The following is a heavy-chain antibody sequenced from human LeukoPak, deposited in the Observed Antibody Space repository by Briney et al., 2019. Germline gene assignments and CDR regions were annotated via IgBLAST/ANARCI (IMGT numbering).Heavy chain of an antibody. CDR1: GASIISSSNY. V-gene: IGHV4-39*01. CDR2: LYSRGST. J-gene: IGHJ5*02. Sequence: SETLSLTCTVSGASIISSSNYWGWIRQPPGKGLEWIGSLYSRGSTYYNPSLKSRVTIFVDTSKNQFSLKLSSVTAADTAVYYCARHGSGWYGTNWFDPWGQGTHVTVSS. CDR3: ARHGSGWYGTNWFDP. D-gene: IGHD6-19*01.